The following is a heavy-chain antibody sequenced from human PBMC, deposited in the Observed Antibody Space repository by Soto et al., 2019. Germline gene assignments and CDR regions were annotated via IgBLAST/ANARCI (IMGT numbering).Heavy chain of an antibody. CDR1: GGSISSYY. CDR3: ASNRKPDSSGWERGVWDY. D-gene: IGHD6-19*01. V-gene: IGHV4-59*01. CDR2: IYYSGST. J-gene: IGHJ4*02. Sequence: SETLSLTCTVSGGSISSYYWSWIRQPPGKGLEWIGYIYYSGSTNYNPSLKSRVTISVDTSKNQFSLKLSSVTAADTAVYYCASNRKPDSSGWERGVWDYWGQGTLVTVSS.